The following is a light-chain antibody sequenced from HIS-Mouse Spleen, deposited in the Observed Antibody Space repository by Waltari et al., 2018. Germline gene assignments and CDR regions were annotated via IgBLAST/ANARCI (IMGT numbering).Light chain of an antibody. Sequence: QSALTQPASVSGSPGQSITISCTGTSSDVGGYNYVSWYQQHPGKAPQLMIYDVSNRPSGVSNRFSGSKSGNTASLTISGLQAEDEADYYCSSYTSSSTRVFGGGTKLTVL. CDR2: DVS. CDR3: SSYTSSSTRV. V-gene: IGLV2-14*03. J-gene: IGLJ3*02. CDR1: SSDVGGYNY.